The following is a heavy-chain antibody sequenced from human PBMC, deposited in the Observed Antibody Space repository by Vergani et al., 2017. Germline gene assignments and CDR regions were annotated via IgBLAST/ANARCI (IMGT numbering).Heavy chain of an antibody. J-gene: IGHJ4*02. V-gene: IGHV4-59*02. CDR3: ARETRVDITMRHFDY. D-gene: IGHD3-22*01. Sequence: QVQLQESGPGLVKSSETLSLTCTVSGASVNSYYWSWIRQPPGKGLEWMGYVSFRGDTLYDPSVKGRMTISLNTSSNQFSLYLTSVTAADTAVYYCARETRVDITMRHFDYWGQGTLVTVSS. CDR1: GASVNSYY. CDR2: VSFRGDT.